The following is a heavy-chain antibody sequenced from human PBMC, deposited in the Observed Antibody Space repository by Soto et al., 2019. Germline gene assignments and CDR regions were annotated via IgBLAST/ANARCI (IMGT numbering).Heavy chain of an antibody. CDR2: IIPVFGTA. CDR1: GGPYNSFA. V-gene: IGHV1-69*01. CDR3: ARFLGGGGSYYDGQNYNYYNGMDV. Sequence: QAQLVQSGAEVKKPGSSVKVSCKASGGPYNSFAISWVRQAPGQGLEWIGGIIPVFGTATYAQKFKGRVTITAEESTSTAYMELSSLTSEDTAVYYCARFLGGGGSYYDGQNYNYYNGMDVWGQGTTVTVSS. J-gene: IGHJ6*02. D-gene: IGHD3-10*01.